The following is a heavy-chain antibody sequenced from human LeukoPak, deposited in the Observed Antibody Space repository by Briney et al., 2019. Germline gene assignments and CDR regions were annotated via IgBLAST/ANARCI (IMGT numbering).Heavy chain of an antibody. V-gene: IGHV3-30*18. CDR3: AKQSSGSSFDY. J-gene: IGHJ4*02. Sequence: GGSLRLSCAASGFTFSSYGMHWVRQAPGKGLEWVAVISYDGSNKYYADSAKGRFTISRDNSKNTLYLQMNSLRAEDTAVYYCAKQSSGSSFDYWGQGTLVTVSS. CDR2: ISYDGSNK. CDR1: GFTFSSYG. D-gene: IGHD3-10*01.